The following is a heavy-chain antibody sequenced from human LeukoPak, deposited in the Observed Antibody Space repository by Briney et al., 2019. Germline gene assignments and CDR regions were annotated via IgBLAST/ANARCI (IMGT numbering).Heavy chain of an antibody. J-gene: IGHJ4*02. D-gene: IGHD6-19*01. CDR3: ARAIAVAGTSRVGIIDY. V-gene: IGHV3-23*01. CDR2: ISRSGGST. Sequence: GGSLRLSCAASGFTFSSYAMSWVRQAPGKGLEWVSAISRSGGSTYYADAVKGRFTISRDNSKNTLYLQMNSLRAEDTAVYYCARAIAVAGTSRVGIIDYWGQGTLVTVSS. CDR1: GFTFSSYA.